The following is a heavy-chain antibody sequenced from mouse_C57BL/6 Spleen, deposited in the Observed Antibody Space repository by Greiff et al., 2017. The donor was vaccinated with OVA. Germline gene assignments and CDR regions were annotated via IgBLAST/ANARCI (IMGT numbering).Heavy chain of an antibody. Sequence: DVMLVESGGGLVKPGGSLKLSCAASGFTFSSYAMSWVRQTPEKRLEWVATISDGGSYTYYPDNVKGRFTISRDNAKNNLYLQMSHLKSEDTAMYYCARDLMTPYYFDYWGQGTTLTVSS. CDR2: ISDGGSYT. CDR3: ARDLMTPYYFDY. J-gene: IGHJ2*01. CDR1: GFTFSSYA. V-gene: IGHV5-4*01.